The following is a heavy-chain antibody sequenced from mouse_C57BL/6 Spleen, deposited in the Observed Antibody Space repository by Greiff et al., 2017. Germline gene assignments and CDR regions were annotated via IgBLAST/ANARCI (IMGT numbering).Heavy chain of an antibody. CDR1: GYTFTDYE. CDR3: TRSYGSSYFDY. D-gene: IGHD1-1*01. J-gene: IGHJ2*01. Sequence: VQLQQSGAELVRPGASVTLSCKASGYTFTDYEMHWVKQTPVHGLEWIGAIDPETGGTAYNQKFKGKAILTADKSSSPAYMELRSLTSEDSAVYYCTRSYGSSYFDYWGQGTTLTVSS. V-gene: IGHV1-15*01. CDR2: IDPETGGT.